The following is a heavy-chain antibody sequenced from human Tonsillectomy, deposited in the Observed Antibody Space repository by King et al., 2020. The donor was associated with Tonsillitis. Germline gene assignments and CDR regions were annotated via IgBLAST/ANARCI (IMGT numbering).Heavy chain of an antibody. CDR1: GFTFSSYA. V-gene: IGHV3-23*04. CDR3: AKANGGNSGWYFVL. D-gene: IGHD4-23*01. CDR2: ISASGGST. J-gene: IGHJ2*01. Sequence: VQLVESGGGLVQPGGSLRLSCAASGFTFSSYAMSWVRQAPGKGLEWVSGISASGGSTYYVDSVKGRFTISRDNSKKTLYLRMNSLRAEDTAVYYCAKANGGNSGWYFVLWGRGTLVTVSS.